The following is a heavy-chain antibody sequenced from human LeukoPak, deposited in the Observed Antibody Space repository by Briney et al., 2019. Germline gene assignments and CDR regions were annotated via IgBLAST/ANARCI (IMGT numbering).Heavy chain of an antibody. V-gene: IGHV4-39*01. J-gene: IGHJ4*02. CDR3: ARLERSRMDGAQY. CDR1: GDSIRSSGYY. D-gene: IGHD4/OR15-4a*01. Sequence: RPSETLSLTCIVSGDSIRSSGYYWGWIRQPPGKGLVWIGSMFYGETTSYSPSLQSRVTIPLDTSKNQFSLRLNSVTAADTAVYYCARLERSRMDGAQYWGQGTLVTVSS. CDR2: MFYGETT.